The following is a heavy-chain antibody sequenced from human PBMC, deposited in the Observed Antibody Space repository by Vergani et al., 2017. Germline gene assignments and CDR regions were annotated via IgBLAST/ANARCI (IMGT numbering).Heavy chain of an antibody. CDR3: ARDRRYYDYVWGSYRPYFDY. CDR1: GYTFTSYG. Sequence: QVQLVQSGAEVKKPGASVKVSCKASGYTFTSYGISWVRQAPGQGLEWMGWISAYNGNTNYAQKLQGRVTMTTDTSTSTAYMELRSLRSDDTAVDYWARDRRYYDYVWGSYRPYFDYWGQGTLVTVSS. D-gene: IGHD3-16*02. V-gene: IGHV1-18*04. J-gene: IGHJ4*02. CDR2: ISAYNGNT.